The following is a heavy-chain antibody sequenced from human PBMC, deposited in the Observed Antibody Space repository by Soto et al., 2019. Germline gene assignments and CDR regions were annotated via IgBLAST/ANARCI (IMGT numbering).Heavy chain of an antibody. CDR2: IFHSGSA. CDR3: ARAHAPTLPFDY. CDR1: MCSIRNVY. D-gene: IGHD2-15*01. V-gene: IGHV4-59*01. Sequence: LSHTCTVSMCSIRNVYLSWIRQPPGKGLEWIGFIFHSGSAKHNPSLKSRVTMSVDTSKNQFSLSLDSVTAADTAVYFCARAHAPTLPFDYWGQGTLVTVSS. J-gene: IGHJ4*02.